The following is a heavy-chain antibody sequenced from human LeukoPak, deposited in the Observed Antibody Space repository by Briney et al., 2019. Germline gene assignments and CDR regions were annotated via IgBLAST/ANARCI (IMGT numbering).Heavy chain of an antibody. CDR2: MNPNSGNT. CDR1: GYTFTSYD. V-gene: IGHV1-8*01. CDR3: ARGQIEYQLLYSYYYYGMDA. Sequence: VASVKVSCKASGYTFTSYDINWVRQATGQGLEWMGWMNPNSGNTGYAQKFQGRVTMTRNTSISTAYMELSSLRSEDTAVYYCARGQIEYQLLYSYYYYGMDAWGQGTTVTVSS. D-gene: IGHD2-2*02. J-gene: IGHJ6*02.